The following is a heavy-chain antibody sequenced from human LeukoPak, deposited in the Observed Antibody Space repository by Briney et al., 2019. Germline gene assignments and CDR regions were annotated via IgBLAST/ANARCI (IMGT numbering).Heavy chain of an antibody. CDR1: GGPISHYY. CDR3: ARHRGSGWSSFDP. D-gene: IGHD6-19*01. Sequence: KPSETLSLTCTVSGGPISHYYWSWIRQPAGKGLEWIGRIYSSGSSYSNPSLKSRVAMSVDTSKNQFSLKLSSVTAADTALYYCARHRGSGWSSFDPWGQGTLVTVSS. V-gene: IGHV4-4*07. CDR2: IYSSGSS. J-gene: IGHJ5*02.